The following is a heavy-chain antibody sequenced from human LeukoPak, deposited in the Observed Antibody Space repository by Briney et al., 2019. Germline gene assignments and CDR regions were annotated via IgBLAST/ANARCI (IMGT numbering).Heavy chain of an antibody. CDR1: GFTFGDYA. CDR2: IYSGGTT. D-gene: IGHD3-10*01. J-gene: IGHJ4*02. CDR3: TRDSTYYGSGSYYY. V-gene: IGHV3-53*01. Sequence: GGSLRLSCRASGFTFGDYALSWFRQAPGKGLEWVSVIYSGGTTYYADSVRGRFTISRDNSKNTLYLQMNSLRAEDTAVYYCTRDSTYYGSGSYYYWGQGTLVTVSS.